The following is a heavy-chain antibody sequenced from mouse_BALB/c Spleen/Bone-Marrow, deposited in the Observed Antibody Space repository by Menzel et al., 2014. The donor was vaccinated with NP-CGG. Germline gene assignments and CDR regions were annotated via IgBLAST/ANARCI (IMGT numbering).Heavy chain of an antibody. Sequence: EVQLVESGGGLVQCGGSRKLSCAASGFTFSSFGMHWVRQAPEKGLEWVAYISRGSSTVYYADKVMGRFTISRDNPKNTLCLQMTSLRSEDTAMYYCAISGSSSGYFDLWGHGTTLTISS. V-gene: IGHV5-17*02. CDR3: AISGSSSGYFDL. CDR2: ISRGSSTV. J-gene: IGHJ2*01. CDR1: GFTFSSFG. D-gene: IGHD1-1*01.